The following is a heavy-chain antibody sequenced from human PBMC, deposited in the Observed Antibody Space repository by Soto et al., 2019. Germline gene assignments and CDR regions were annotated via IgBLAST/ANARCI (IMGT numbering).Heavy chain of an antibody. CDR2: ISGGNGNT. D-gene: IGHD6-25*01. CDR1: GYIFTKSA. J-gene: IGHJ4*02. CDR3: ARDGVAAGNINFDY. Sequence: VASVKVSCKASGYIFTKSAMHWVRQAPGQRLEWMGWISGGNGNTKYSPKLQGRVTITRDTSASTAYMELSRLRSEDTALYYCARDGVAAGNINFDYGGQSSLLTVSS. V-gene: IGHV1-3*01.